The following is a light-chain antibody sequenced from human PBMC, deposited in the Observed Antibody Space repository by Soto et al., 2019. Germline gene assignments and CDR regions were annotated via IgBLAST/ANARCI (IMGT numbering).Light chain of an antibody. CDR3: SRNTNTTSLRV. CDR2: EVN. Sequence: QSVLTQPASVSGSPGQSIAISCTGINSDVGSYKYVSWYRQDPGKAPKLLIYEVNNRPSGVSNRFSGSKSGNTASLTISGLQAEDEGDYYCSRNTNTTSLRVFGGGTQLTVL. V-gene: IGLV2-14*01. J-gene: IGLJ3*02. CDR1: NSDVGSYKY.